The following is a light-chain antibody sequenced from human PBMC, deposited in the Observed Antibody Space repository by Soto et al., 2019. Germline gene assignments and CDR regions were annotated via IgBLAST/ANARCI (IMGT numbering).Light chain of an antibody. J-gene: IGKJ4*01. CDR2: AAS. CDR3: VQHYSYPLT. CDR1: QSIRSY. V-gene: IGKV1-39*01. Sequence: DIQMTQSPSSXSASVGDRVTITCRASQSIRSYLNWYQQERGKAPKLLIYAASSLQSGVPSRFSGSGSGTDFTLTIISLQPEDFATYYCVQHYSYPLTFGGGTKVDSK.